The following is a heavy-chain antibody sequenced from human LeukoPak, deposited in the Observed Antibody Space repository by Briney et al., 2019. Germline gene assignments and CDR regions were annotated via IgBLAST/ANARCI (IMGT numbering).Heavy chain of an antibody. Sequence: GGSLRLSCAASGFTFSSYGMSWVRQAPGKGPEWVSGITGTDGSTYYADSVKGRFTISRDNPKYTLYLQMDSLRAEDTAVYYCAKVLKIYYYGSGSYNLDVWGQGTTVTVSS. J-gene: IGHJ6*02. CDR1: GFTFSSYG. CDR2: ITGTDGST. CDR3: AKVLKIYYYGSGSYNLDV. V-gene: IGHV3-23*01. D-gene: IGHD3-10*01.